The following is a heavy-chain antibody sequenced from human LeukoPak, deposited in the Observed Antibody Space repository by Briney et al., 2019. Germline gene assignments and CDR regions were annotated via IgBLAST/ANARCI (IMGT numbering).Heavy chain of an antibody. J-gene: IGHJ4*02. CDR2: IFHSGST. CDR1: GGSISSGSYY. CDR3: ALGDLTTGGGDFDY. V-gene: IGHV4-30-2*01. Sequence: SETLSLTCTVSGGSISSGSYYWSWIRQPPGKGLEWIGCIFHSGSTYYNPSLKSRVTISVDRSKNQFSLKLSSVTAADTAVYYCALGDLTTGGGDFDYWGQGTLVSVSS. D-gene: IGHD4-17*01.